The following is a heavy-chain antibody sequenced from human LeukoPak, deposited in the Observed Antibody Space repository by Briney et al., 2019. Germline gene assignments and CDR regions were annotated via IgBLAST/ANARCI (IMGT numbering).Heavy chain of an antibody. Sequence: ETLSLTCTVTGGSISSYYWSWVRQAPGKGLEWVSAISGSGGSTYYADSVKGRFTISRDNSKNTLYLQMNSLRAEDTAVYYCAKDGGSSSWFDYYYYYYMDVWGKGTTVTVSS. V-gene: IGHV3-23*01. CDR3: AKDGGSSSWFDYYYYYYMDV. J-gene: IGHJ6*03. CDR2: ISGSGGST. CDR1: GGSISSYY. D-gene: IGHD6-13*01.